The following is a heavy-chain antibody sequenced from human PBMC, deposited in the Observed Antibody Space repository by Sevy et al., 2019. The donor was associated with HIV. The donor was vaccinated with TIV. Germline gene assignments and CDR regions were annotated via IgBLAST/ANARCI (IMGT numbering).Heavy chain of an antibody. CDR1: GGNLHNYG. Sequence: ASVKVSCKASGGNLHNYGINWVRQAPGQGLEWMGGLIPIFRTSTYAQNFRGRITFAADEATSTFYLGMSSLRADDTAVYYCSRDRVPAAISDAFDIWGQGTMVTVSS. J-gene: IGHJ3*02. CDR3: SRDRVPAAISDAFDI. D-gene: IGHD2-2*02. V-gene: IGHV1-69*13. CDR2: LIPIFRTS.